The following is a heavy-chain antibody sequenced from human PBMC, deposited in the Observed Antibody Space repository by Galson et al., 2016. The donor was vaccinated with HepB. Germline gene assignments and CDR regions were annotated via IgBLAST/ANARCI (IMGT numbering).Heavy chain of an antibody. CDR2: IIPMFGTT. CDR1: GGIFGSYA. D-gene: IGHD3-22*01. Sequence: SVKVSCKASGGIFGSYAIRWVRQAPGQGLEWMGGIIPMFGTTNYAQRFRGRVTITADRSTHTAYMELSSLTSEDTAVYYCARSASGYFYYWYSDIWGRGTLVTVSS. J-gene: IGHJ2*01. V-gene: IGHV1-69*06. CDR3: ARSASGYFYYWYSDI.